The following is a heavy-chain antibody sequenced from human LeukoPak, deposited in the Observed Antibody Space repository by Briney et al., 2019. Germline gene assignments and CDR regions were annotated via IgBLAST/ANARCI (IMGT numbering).Heavy chain of an antibody. D-gene: IGHD1-26*01. J-gene: IGHJ4*02. Sequence: GESLKISCQDSGYSFTSYWIGWVRQLPGKGLEWMGIIYPGDSDTRYSPSFQGQVTISADKSISTAYLQWSSLMASDTAMYYCVRLGGSYFDYWGQGTLVTVSS. V-gene: IGHV5-51*01. CDR3: VRLGGSYFDY. CDR1: GYSFTSYW. CDR2: IYPGDSDT.